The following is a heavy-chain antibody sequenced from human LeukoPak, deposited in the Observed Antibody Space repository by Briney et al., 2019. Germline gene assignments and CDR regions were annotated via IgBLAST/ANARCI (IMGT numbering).Heavy chain of an antibody. J-gene: IGHJ4*02. D-gene: IGHD6-13*01. CDR1: GFTFSNAW. CDR3: TTLRSSSWSDY. CDR2: IKSKTDGGTT. Sequence: TGGSLRLSCAASGFTFSNAWMSWVRQAPGKGLEWVGRIKSKTDGGTTDYAAPVKGRFTISRDDSKNTLYLQMNSLKTEDTAVYYCTTLRSSSWSDYWGQGTLVTVSS. V-gene: IGHV3-15*01.